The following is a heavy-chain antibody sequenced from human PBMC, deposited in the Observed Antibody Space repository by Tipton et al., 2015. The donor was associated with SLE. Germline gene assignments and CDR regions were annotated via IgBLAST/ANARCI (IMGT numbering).Heavy chain of an antibody. CDR3: ARGPIQLGGSGYFDY. CDR1: GGSISSYY. V-gene: IGHV4-4*07. Sequence: TLSLTCTVSGGSISSYYWSWFRQPAGKGLEWSGGIYTSGGTTYNPPPQSRVTISLDTSKNQFSLTLSSVTAADTAVDYCARGPIQLGGSGYFDYWGQGTLVTVSS. D-gene: IGHD2-15*01. J-gene: IGHJ4*02. CDR2: IYTSGGT.